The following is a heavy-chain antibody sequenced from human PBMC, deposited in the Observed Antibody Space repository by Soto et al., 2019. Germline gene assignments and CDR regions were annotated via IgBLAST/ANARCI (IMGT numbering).Heavy chain of an antibody. CDR2: ISGNGGTR. CDR1: GFTFSSYA. V-gene: IGHV3-23*01. CDR3: AKDRVYNYGFYDS. J-gene: IGHJ4*02. Sequence: EVQLLESGGGLVQPGGSLRLSCAASGFTFSSYAMSWVRQAPGKGLEWVSAISGNGGTRYYADSVKGRFTISRDNSKNTLYLPMNSLRAEDTAVYYCAKDRVYNYGFYDSWGQGTLVTVSS. D-gene: IGHD5-18*01.